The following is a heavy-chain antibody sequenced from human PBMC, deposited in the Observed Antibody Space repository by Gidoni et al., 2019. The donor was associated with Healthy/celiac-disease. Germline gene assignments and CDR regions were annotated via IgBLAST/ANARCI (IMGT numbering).Heavy chain of an antibody. CDR1: GFTFSSYS. J-gene: IGHJ6*03. Sequence: EVQLVESGGGLVKPGGSLRLSCAASGFTFSSYSMNWVRQAPGKGLEWVSSISSSSSYIYNADSVKGRFTISRDNAKNSLYLQMNSLRAEDTAVYYCARAGEMATMDYYYYMDVWGKGTTVTVSS. CDR2: ISSSSSYI. CDR3: ARAGEMATMDYYYYMDV. D-gene: IGHD3-16*01. V-gene: IGHV3-21*01.